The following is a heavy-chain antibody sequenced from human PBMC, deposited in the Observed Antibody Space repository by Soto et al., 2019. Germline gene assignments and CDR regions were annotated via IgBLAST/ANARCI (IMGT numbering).Heavy chain of an antibody. CDR1: GFTFSSYA. Sequence: EVQLLESGGGLVQPGGSLRLSCAASGFTFSSYAMSWVRQAPGKGLEWVSAIGGSGGNTYYADSVKGRFTISRDNSKNPLYLQMNSLRAEDTAVYYCAKELGGELVSPYYYGMDVWGQGTTVTISS. D-gene: IGHD1-26*01. CDR2: IGGSGGNT. CDR3: AKELGGELVSPYYYGMDV. V-gene: IGHV3-23*01. J-gene: IGHJ6*02.